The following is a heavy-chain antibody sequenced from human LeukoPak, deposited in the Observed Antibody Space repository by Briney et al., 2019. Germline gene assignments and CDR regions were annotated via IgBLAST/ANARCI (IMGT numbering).Heavy chain of an antibody. CDR1: GGSISSSSYY. J-gene: IGHJ4*02. CDR2: IYYSGST. CDR3: ARRSYYYDSSGYYGY. Sequence: SETLSLTCTVSGGSISSSSYYWGWICQPPGKGLEWIGSIYYSGSTYYNPSLKSRVTISVDTSKNQFSLKLSSVTAADTAVYYCARRSYYYDSSGYYGYWGQGTLVTVSS. V-gene: IGHV4-39*01. D-gene: IGHD3-22*01.